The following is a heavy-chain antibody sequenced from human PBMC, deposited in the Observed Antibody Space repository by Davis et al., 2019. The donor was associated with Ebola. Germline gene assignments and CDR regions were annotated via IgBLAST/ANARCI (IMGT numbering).Heavy chain of an antibody. V-gene: IGHV4-39*02. CDR2: IYYSGST. Sequence: MPGGSLRLSCTVSGGSISSSSYYWGWIRQPPGKGLEWIGSIYYSGSTYYNPSLKSRVTISVDTSKNQFSLKLSSVTAADTAVYYCARDTLYKVDYGYYYGMDVWGQGTTVTVSS. J-gene: IGHJ6*02. CDR3: ARDTLYKVDYGYYYGMDV. D-gene: IGHD4-17*01. CDR1: GGSISSSSYY.